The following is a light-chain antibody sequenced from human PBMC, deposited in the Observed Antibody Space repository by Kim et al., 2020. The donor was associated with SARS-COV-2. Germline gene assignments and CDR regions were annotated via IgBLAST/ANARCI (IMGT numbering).Light chain of an antibody. J-gene: IGLJ2*01. CDR2: DVS. CDR1: SSDVGEYSS. Sequence: QSVLTQPRSVSGSPGQSVTFSCTGTSSDVGEYSSVSWYQHHPGKAPKLMIYDVSKRPSGVPDRFSGSKSGNTASLTISGLLAQDEADYYCCSYAGSYTVVFGGGTQLTVL. CDR3: CSYAGSYTVV. V-gene: IGLV2-11*01.